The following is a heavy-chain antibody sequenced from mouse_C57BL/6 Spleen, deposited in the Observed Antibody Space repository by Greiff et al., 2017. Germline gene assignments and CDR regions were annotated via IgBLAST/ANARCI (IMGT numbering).Heavy chain of an antibody. CDR1: GYTFTRYW. J-gene: IGHJ2*01. D-gene: IGHD4-1*01. V-gene: IGHV1-72*01. CDR2: IDPNSGGT. CDR3: ARYGGANLYFDY. Sequence: QVQLQQPGAALVKPGASVTLSCKASGYTFTRYWMHWVKQRPGRGLEWIGRIDPNSGGTKYNEKFKSKATLTVDKPSSTAYMQLSSLTSEDSAVYYCARYGGANLYFDYWGQGTTLTVSS.